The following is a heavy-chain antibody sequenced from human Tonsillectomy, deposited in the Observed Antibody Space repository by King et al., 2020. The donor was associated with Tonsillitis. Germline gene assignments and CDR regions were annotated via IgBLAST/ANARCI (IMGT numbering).Heavy chain of an antibody. CDR3: ARFSSYFSGSICYDAFDV. CDR1: GFTLNSYW. Sequence: GQLVQSGGGLVQPGRSLRLSCVASGFTLNSYWMTWVRQAPGKGLEWVANIKRDGSDEHYVDSVKGRFTISRDNAKNSLYLQMNSLRPEDTAVYYCARFSSYFSGSICYDAFDVWGQGTRVTVSS. J-gene: IGHJ3*01. D-gene: IGHD3-3*02. V-gene: IGHV3-7*01. CDR2: IKRDGSDE.